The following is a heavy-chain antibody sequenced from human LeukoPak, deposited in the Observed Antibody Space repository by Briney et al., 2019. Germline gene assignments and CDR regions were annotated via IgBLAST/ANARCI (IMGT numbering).Heavy chain of an antibody. Sequence: PGGSLRLSCAATGFTFSSYWMHWVRQAPGKGLVWVSRINSDGSSTSYADSVKGRFTISRDNAKNTLYLQMNSLRAEDTAVYYCARVYGDYTGYMDVWGKGTTVTVSS. CDR1: GFTFSSYW. CDR3: ARVYGDYTGYMDV. V-gene: IGHV3-74*01. J-gene: IGHJ6*03. CDR2: INSDGSST. D-gene: IGHD4-17*01.